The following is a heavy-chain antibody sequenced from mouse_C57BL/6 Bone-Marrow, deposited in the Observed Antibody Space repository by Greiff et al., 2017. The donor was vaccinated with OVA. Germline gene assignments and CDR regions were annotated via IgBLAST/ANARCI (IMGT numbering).Heavy chain of an antibody. Sequence: EVQGVESGGGLVQPGESLKLSCESNEYEFPSHDMSWVRKTPEKRLELVAAINSDGGSTYYPDTMERRFIISRDNTKKTLYLQMSSLRSEDTALYYCARHVLYYYGSSYDYFDYWGQGTTLTVSS. D-gene: IGHD1-1*01. CDR2: INSDGGST. CDR1: EYEFPSHD. J-gene: IGHJ2*01. CDR3: ARHVLYYYGSSYDYFDY. V-gene: IGHV5-2*01.